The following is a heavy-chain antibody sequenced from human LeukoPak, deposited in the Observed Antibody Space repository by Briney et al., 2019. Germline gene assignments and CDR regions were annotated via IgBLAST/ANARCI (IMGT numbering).Heavy chain of an antibody. D-gene: IGHD3-22*01. J-gene: IGHJ4*01. CDR1: GFTFSSYS. CDR3: TRDIYYDSSGYLEY. V-gene: IGHV3-48*01. CDR2: ISSSSSTI. Sequence: GGSLRLSCAASGFTFSSYSMNWVRQAPGKGLEWVSYISSSSSTIYYADSVKGRFTISRDNAKNSLYLQMNSLRAEDTAVYYCTRDIYYDSSGYLEYSGPGTLVTVSS.